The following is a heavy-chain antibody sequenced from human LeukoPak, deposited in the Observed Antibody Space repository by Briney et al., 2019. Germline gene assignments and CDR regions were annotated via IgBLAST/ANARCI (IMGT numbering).Heavy chain of an antibody. CDR3: ARGDVVVPAAFTY. Sequence: PSETLSLTCTVSGGSISSHYWSWIRQPPGKGLEWVSSISSSSSYIYYADSVKGRFTISRDNAKNSLYLQMNSLRAEDTAVYYCARGDVVVPAAFTYWGQGTLVTVSS. CDR2: ISSSSSYI. CDR1: GGSISSHY. V-gene: IGHV3-21*01. J-gene: IGHJ4*02. D-gene: IGHD2-2*01.